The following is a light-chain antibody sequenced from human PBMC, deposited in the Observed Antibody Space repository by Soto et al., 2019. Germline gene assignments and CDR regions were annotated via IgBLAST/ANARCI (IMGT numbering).Light chain of an antibody. J-gene: IGLJ2*01. CDR3: SSYTTTRTVV. V-gene: IGLV2-14*01. Sequence: QSALTQPASVSGSPGQSITVSCTGTSSDIGGHNYVSWYQQHPGKVPKLIIYEVSNRPSGVSNRFSGSKSGNTASLTVSGLQAEDEADYYCSSYTTTRTVVFGGGTKVTVL. CDR1: SSDIGGHNY. CDR2: EVS.